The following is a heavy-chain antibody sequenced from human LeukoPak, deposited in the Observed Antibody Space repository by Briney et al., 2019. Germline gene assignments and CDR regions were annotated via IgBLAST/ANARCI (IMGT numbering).Heavy chain of an antibody. J-gene: IGHJ4*02. CDR3: ARARETAMGPFDY. Sequence: SVKVSCKACGGTFSSYAISWVRQAPGQGLEWMGGIIPIFGTANYAQKFQGRVTITADESTSTAYMQLSSLRSEDTAVYYCARARETAMGPFDYWGQGTLVTVSS. CDR2: IIPIFGTA. V-gene: IGHV1-69*13. D-gene: IGHD5-18*01. CDR1: GGTFSSYA.